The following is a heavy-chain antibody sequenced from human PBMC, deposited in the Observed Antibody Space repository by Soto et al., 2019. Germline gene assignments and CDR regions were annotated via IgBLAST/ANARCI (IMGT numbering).Heavy chain of an antibody. CDR1: GGSISSGGYY. CDR2: IYYSGST. Sequence: SETLSLTCTVSGGSISSGGYYWSWIRQHPGKGLEWIGYIYYSGSTYYNPSLKSRVTISVDTSKNQFSLKLSSVTAADTAVYYCARAHSGSYQSHFDYWGQGTLVTASS. J-gene: IGHJ4*02. D-gene: IGHD1-26*01. V-gene: IGHV4-31*03. CDR3: ARAHSGSYQSHFDY.